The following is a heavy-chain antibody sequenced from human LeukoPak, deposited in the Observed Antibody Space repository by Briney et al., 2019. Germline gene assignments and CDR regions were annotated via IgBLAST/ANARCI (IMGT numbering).Heavy chain of an antibody. Sequence: GASVKVSCNASGYTFTSYGISWVRQAPGQGLEWMGWISAYNGNTNYAQKLQGRVTMTTDTSTSTAYMELRSLRSDDTAVYYCATTPGYYDSSGYARFDYWGQGTLVTVSS. CDR3: ATTPGYYDSSGYARFDY. CDR1: GYTFTSYG. D-gene: IGHD3-22*01. J-gene: IGHJ4*02. V-gene: IGHV1-18*01. CDR2: ISAYNGNT.